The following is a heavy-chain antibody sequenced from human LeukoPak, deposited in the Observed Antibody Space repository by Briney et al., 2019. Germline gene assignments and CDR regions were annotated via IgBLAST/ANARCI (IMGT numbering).Heavy chain of an antibody. CDR3: ARFGHYYDSSGYYHHQGEEYYFDY. J-gene: IGHJ4*02. CDR2: INPSGGST. Sequence: ASVKVSCKASGYTFTSYYMHWVRQAPGQGLEWMGIINPSGGSTSYAQKFQGRVTMTRDMSTSTVYMELSSLRSEDTAVYYCARFGHYYDSSGYYHHQGEEYYFDYWGQGTLVTVSS. D-gene: IGHD3-22*01. V-gene: IGHV1-46*01. CDR1: GYTFTSYY.